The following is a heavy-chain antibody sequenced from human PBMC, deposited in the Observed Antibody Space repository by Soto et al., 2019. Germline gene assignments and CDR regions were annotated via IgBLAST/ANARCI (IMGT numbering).Heavy chain of an antibody. J-gene: IGHJ4*02. CDR3: ARGGSGYTWFNEF. CDR1: GGLFSSYP. V-gene: IGHV1-69*01. CDR2: IIPVFQTA. D-gene: IGHD3-22*01. Sequence: QEQLVQSGAEVKKPGSSVKVSCKASGGLFSSYPLSWVRQVPGQGIEWMGGIIPVFQTAYYTQRFQGRVTITADESTNTASMELSSLRSEDTAIYYWARGGSGYTWFNEFWGQGTLVTVAS.